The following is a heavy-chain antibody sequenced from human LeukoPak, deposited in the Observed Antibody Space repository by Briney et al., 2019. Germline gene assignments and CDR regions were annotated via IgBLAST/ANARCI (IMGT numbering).Heavy chain of an antibody. CDR1: GFTVSSNY. V-gene: IGHV3-66*01. Sequence: PGGSLRLSCAASGFTVSSNYMSWIRQAPGKGLEWVSVIYSGGSTYYADSVKGRFTISRDNSKSTLYLQMNSLRGEDTAVYNCARGGDGYNFSFDYWGQGTLVTVSS. CDR2: IYSGGST. CDR3: ARGGDGYNFSFDY. J-gene: IGHJ4*02. D-gene: IGHD5-24*01.